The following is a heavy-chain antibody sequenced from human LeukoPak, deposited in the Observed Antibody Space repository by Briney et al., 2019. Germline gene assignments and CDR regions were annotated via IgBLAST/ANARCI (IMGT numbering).Heavy chain of an antibody. CDR3: ARVSGAGYDGRGVFDY. J-gene: IGHJ4*02. Sequence: SETLSLTCAVSGGSISTYYWSWIRQPPGKGLEWIGYIHYSGSSNYNPSLKSRVTISVDTSKNQFSLKLSSVTAADTAVYYCARVSGAGYDGRGVFDYWGQGTLVTVSS. CDR1: GGSISTYY. V-gene: IGHV4-59*01. CDR2: IHYSGSS. D-gene: IGHD2-8*02.